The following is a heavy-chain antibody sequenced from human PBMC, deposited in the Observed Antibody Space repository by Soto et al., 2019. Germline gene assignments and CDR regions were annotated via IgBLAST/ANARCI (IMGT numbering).Heavy chain of an antibody. J-gene: IGHJ4*02. Sequence: SETLSLTCTVSGGTISSYYWSWIRQPPGKGLEWIGYIYYSGSTNYNPSLKSRVTISVDTSKNQFSLKLSSVTAADTAVYYCVRHVWGYDILTVDYWGQGTLVTVSS. CDR1: GGTISSYY. CDR2: IYYSGST. CDR3: VRHVWGYDILTVDY. D-gene: IGHD3-9*01. V-gene: IGHV4-59*08.